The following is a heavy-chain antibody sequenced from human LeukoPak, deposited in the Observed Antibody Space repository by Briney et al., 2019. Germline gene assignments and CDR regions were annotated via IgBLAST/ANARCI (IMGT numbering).Heavy chain of an antibody. D-gene: IGHD2-21*02. V-gene: IGHV3-33*01. CDR1: GFTFSSYG. J-gene: IGHJ3*02. CDR2: IWYDGSNK. Sequence: GGSLRLSCAASGFTFSSYGMHWVRQAPGKGLEWVAVIWYDGSNKYYADSVKGRFTISRDNSKNTLYLQMNSLRAEDTAVYYCARDPCGRDCYAFDIWGQGTMVTVSS. CDR3: ARDPCGRDCYAFDI.